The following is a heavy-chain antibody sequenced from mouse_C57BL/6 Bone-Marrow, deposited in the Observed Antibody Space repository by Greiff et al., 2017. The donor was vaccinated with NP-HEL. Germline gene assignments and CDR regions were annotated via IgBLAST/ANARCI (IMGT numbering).Heavy chain of an antibody. CDR1: GYPFPSYW. D-gene: IGHD1-1*01. Sequence: QVQLQQPGAELVKPGASVKLSCKASGYPFPSYWLHWVKQSPGPGLELLCMILPNSGRPNYNEKLKSKDTLTADKSSSTAYMQHSSLTSEDSAVYYCAVYYGSSYAMYYWGQGTSVTVSS. CDR2: ILPNSGRP. V-gene: IGHV1-64*01. CDR3: AVYYGSSYAMYY. J-gene: IGHJ4*01.